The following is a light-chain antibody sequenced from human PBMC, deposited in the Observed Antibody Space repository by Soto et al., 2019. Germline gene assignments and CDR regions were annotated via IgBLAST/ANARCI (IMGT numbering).Light chain of an antibody. CDR1: QSVSSNY. CDR3: QQYGTSRT. CDR2: AAS. Sequence: ELVLTQSPGTLSLSPGERATLSCRASQSVSSNYLAWYQQKPRQAPRLLIYAASRRATGIPDRISGSGSGTDFTLTSSRLEPEDVAVYYCQQYGTSRTFGQGTKVEIK. J-gene: IGKJ1*01. V-gene: IGKV3-20*01.